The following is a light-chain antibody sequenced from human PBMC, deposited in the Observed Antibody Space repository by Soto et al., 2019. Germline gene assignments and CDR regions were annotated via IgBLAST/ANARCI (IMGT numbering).Light chain of an antibody. J-gene: IGKJ1*01. CDR1: QSVSSN. Sequence: EIVMTHSPDTLSVSPCERATLSCSASQSVSSNLAWYQQKPGQAPRLLIYGASTRATGIPARFSGSGSGTEFTLTISSLQSEDFAVYYCQQHNNWPPWTFGQGTKVDIK. V-gene: IGKV3-15*01. CDR3: QQHNNWPPWT. CDR2: GAS.